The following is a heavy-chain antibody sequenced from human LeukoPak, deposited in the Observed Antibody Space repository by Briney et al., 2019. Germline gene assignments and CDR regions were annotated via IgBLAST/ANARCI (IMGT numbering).Heavy chain of an antibody. CDR2: ISSSGSTI. J-gene: IGHJ4*01. Sequence: GGSLRLSCAASGFTFSSYEMNWVRQTPGKGLEWVSYISSSGSTIYYADSVKGRFTISRDNAKNSLYLQMNSLRADDTAVYYCARLIRGFSSAYWGHGTPVTVSS. V-gene: IGHV3-48*03. CDR1: GFTFSSYE. D-gene: IGHD5-18*01. CDR3: ARLIRGFSSAY.